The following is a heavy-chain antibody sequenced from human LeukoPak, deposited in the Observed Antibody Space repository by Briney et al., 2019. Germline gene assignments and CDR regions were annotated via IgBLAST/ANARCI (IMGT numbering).Heavy chain of an antibody. CDR3: AKDVPNSGAFDI. D-gene: IGHD5-24*01. V-gene: IGHV3-30*18. Sequence: PGGSLSFSCAASGFTFSSFAVHWVAQAQGKGRGGGAVISYDGSNKYYADSVKGRFTISRDNSKNTLYLQMNSLRAEDTAVYYCAKDVPNSGAFDIWGQGTMVTVSS. CDR2: ISYDGSNK. CDR1: GFTFSSFA. J-gene: IGHJ3*02.